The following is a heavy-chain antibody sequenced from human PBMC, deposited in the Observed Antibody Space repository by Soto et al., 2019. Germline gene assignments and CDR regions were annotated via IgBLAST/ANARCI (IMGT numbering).Heavy chain of an antibody. J-gene: IGHJ4*01. CDR1: GFTFSSYA. Sequence: EVQLLESGGGLVQPGGSLRLSCAASGFTFSSYAMRWVRQAPGKGLEWVSAISGSGGSTYYADSVKGRFTISRDNSKNPLSLQANSLKAQDTAVYYCARRGSGWYYGYRSQGNLVTLYS. D-gene: IGHD6-19*01. V-gene: IGHV3-23*01. CDR3: ARRGSGWYYGY. CDR2: ISGSGGST.